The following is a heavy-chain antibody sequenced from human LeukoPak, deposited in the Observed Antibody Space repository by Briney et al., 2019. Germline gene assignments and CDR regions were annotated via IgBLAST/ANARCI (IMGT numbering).Heavy chain of an antibody. CDR1: GYTFTGYY. CDR3: AREDIVVVPAADFDP. V-gene: IGHV1-2*02. D-gene: IGHD2-2*01. J-gene: IGHJ5*02. CDR2: INPNSGGT. Sequence: AXVXXXCKASGYTFTGYYMHWVRQAPGQGLEXMGWINPNSGGTNYAQKFQGRVTMNRDTSMSTAYMEVSRLRSDDTAVYYCAREDIVVVPAADFDPWGQGTLVTVSS.